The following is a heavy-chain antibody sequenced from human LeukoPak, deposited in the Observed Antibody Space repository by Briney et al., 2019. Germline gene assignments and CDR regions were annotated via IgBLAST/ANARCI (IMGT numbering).Heavy chain of an antibody. CDR2: ISGSGGST. Sequence: PGGSLRLSCAASGFTFSSYAMSWVRQAPGKGLEWVSAISGSGGSTYYADSVKGRFTISRDNSKNTLYLQMNSLRAEDTAVYYCAKGGEKYCSSTSCSYFDYWGQGTLVTVSS. CDR3: AKGGEKYCSSTSCSYFDY. J-gene: IGHJ4*02. V-gene: IGHV3-23*01. CDR1: GFTFSSYA. D-gene: IGHD2-2*01.